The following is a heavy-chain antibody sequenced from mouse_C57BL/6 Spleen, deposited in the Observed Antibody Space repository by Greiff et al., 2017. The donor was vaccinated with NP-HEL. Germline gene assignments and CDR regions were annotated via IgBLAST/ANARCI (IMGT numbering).Heavy chain of an antibody. CDR3: ARRITTGDYAMDY. V-gene: IGHV5-4*03. CDR1: GFTFSSYA. J-gene: IGHJ4*01. CDR2: ISDGGSYT. Sequence: EVKLMESGGGLVKPGGSLKLSCAASGFTFSSYAMSWVRQTPEKRLEWVATISDGGSYTYYPDNVKGRFTISRDNAKNNLYLQMSHLKSEDTAMYYCARRITTGDYAMDYWGQGTSVTVSS. D-gene: IGHD1-1*01.